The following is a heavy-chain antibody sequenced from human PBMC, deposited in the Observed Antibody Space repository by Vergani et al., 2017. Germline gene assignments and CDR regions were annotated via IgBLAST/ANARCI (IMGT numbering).Heavy chain of an antibody. CDR3: AKDPIVVVDRVSDY. Sequence: EVQLVESGGGLVQPGRSLRLSCAASGFTFDDYAMHWVRQAPGKGLEWVSGISGSGGSTYYADSVKGRFTISRDNSKNTLYLQMNSLRAEDTAVYYCAKDPIVVVDRVSDYWGQGTLVTVSS. CDR2: ISGSGGST. D-gene: IGHD2-15*01. CDR1: GFTFDDYA. V-gene: IGHV3-23*04. J-gene: IGHJ4*02.